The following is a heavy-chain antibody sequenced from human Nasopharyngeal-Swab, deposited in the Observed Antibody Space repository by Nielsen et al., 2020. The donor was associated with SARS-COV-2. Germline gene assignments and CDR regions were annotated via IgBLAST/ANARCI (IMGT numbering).Heavy chain of an antibody. CDR2: IIPILAIT. D-gene: IGHD2-2*01. CDR3: ARGGIVVVPATMENIWFDS. V-gene: IGHV1-69*04. CDR1: GDSFSRYV. J-gene: IGHJ5*01. Sequence: SVKVSCKASGDSFSRYVISWVRQAPGQGLEWMGRIIPILAITNYAQKFEGRVTITADTSTNTAYLELRSLRAEDTALYYCARGGIVVVPATMENIWFDSRGQGTLVTVSS.